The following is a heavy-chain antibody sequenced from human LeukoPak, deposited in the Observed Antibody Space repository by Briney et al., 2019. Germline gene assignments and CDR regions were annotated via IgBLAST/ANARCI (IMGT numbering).Heavy chain of an antibody. Sequence: GGSLRLSCAASGFTFSSYEMNWVRQAPGKGLEWVSYISSSGRTKYYADSVKGRFTISRDNSKNTLYLQMNSLRAEDTAVYYCAKRIQSAMATGYWGQGTLVTVSS. D-gene: IGHD5-18*01. CDR3: AKRIQSAMATGY. J-gene: IGHJ4*02. V-gene: IGHV3-48*03. CDR2: ISSSGRTK. CDR1: GFTFSSYE.